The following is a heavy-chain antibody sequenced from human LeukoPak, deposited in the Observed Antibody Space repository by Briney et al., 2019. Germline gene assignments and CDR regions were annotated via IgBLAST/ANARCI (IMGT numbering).Heavy chain of an antibody. J-gene: IGHJ4*02. Sequence: GESLKISCKGSGYSFTSYWIGWVREMPGIGLEWMGIIYPGDSDTRYSPSFQGQVTISADKSISTAYLQWSSLKASDTAMYYCARSRGGYGYGYSSADYWGQGTLVTVSS. D-gene: IGHD5-18*01. CDR1: GYSFTSYW. CDR3: ARSRGGYGYGYSSADY. V-gene: IGHV5-51*01. CDR2: IYPGDSDT.